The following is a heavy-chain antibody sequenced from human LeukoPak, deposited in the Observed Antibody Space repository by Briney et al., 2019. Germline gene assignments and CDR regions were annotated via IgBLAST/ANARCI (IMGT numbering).Heavy chain of an antibody. V-gene: IGHV3-43*01. Sequence: GGSLRLPCAASGFTFSSYSMNWVRQAPGKGLEWVSLISWDGGSTYYADSVKGRFTISRDNSKNSLYLQMNSLRTEDTALYYCAKGRIGYYMDVWGKGTTVTVSS. CDR1: GFTFSSYS. J-gene: IGHJ6*03. D-gene: IGHD2/OR15-2a*01. CDR2: ISWDGGST. CDR3: AKGRIGYYMDV.